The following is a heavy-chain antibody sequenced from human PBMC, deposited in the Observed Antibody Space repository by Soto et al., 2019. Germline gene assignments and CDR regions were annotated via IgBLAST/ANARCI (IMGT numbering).Heavy chain of an antibody. CDR1: YGSISSGDYY. J-gene: IGHJ6*02. Sequence: PSETLSLTCTVSYGSISSGDYYWSCIHQPPLKVLEWIGYIHYSGSTYHNPSLKSRVTISVDTSKNQFSLKLTSVTAADTAVYYCGRAHRDLQQLVHYYYSMDVWGQGTTVTVSS. V-gene: IGHV4-30-4*01. CDR3: GRAHRDLQQLVHYYYSMDV. D-gene: IGHD6-13*01. CDR2: IHYSGST.